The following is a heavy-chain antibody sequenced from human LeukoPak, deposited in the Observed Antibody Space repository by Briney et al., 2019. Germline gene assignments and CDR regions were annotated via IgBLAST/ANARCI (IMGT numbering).Heavy chain of an antibody. D-gene: IGHD3-22*01. CDR2: ISSSGSTI. CDR1: GFTFSSYE. J-gene: IGHJ4*02. Sequence: GGSLRLSCAASGFTFSSYEMNWVRQAPGKGLEWVSYISSSGSTIYYADSVKGRFTISRDNAKNSLYLQMNSLRAEDTAVYYCARDSGSSGYYYFVYRLQGALVTVSS. CDR3: ARDSGSSGYYYFVY. V-gene: IGHV3-48*03.